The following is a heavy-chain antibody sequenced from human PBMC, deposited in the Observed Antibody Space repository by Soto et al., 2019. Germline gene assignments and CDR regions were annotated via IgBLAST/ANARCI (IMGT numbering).Heavy chain of an antibody. CDR2: IYYSGST. D-gene: IGHD6-13*01. CDR3: ARHGGGSSWFYYYYSMDV. V-gene: IGHV4-39*01. J-gene: IGHJ6*02. Sequence: PSETLSLTCTVSGGSISSSSYYWGWIRQPPWKGLEWIGSIYYSGSTYYNPSLKSRVTISVDTSKNQFSLKLSSVTAADTAVYYCARHGGGSSWFYYYYSMDVWGQGXTVTVYS. CDR1: GGSISSSSYY.